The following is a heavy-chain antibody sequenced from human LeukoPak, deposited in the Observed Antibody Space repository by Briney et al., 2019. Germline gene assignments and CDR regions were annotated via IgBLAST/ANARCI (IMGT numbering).Heavy chain of an antibody. CDR3: AREGPTATTPIFDY. D-gene: IGHD5-12*01. CDR2: IYTSGST. Sequence: SETLSLTCTVSGGSISRYYWSWIRQPAGKGLEWIGRIYTSGSTNYNPSLKSRVTISVDTSKNQFSLKLSSVTAADTAVYYCAREGPTATTPIFDYWGKGTLVTVS. CDR1: GGSISRYY. V-gene: IGHV4-4*07. J-gene: IGHJ4*02.